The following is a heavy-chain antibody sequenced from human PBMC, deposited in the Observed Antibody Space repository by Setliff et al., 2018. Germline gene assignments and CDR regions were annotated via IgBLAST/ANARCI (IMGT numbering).Heavy chain of an antibody. CDR3: ARYDSSGYSENYYFDY. J-gene: IGHJ4*02. Sequence: SETLSLTCTVSGGSISTTDYYWGWIRQPPGKGLEWIGCVYYSGNTYYSPSLKSRVTMFVDTSKNQFSLMLYSVTAADTAIYYCARYDSSGYSENYYFDYWGQ. CDR1: GGSISTTDYY. D-gene: IGHD3-22*01. V-gene: IGHV4-39*07. CDR2: VYYSGNT.